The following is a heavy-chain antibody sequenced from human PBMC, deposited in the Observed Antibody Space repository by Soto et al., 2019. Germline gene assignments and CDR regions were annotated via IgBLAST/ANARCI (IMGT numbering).Heavy chain of an antibody. V-gene: IGHV3-21*01. D-gene: IGHD2-2*02. CDR2: ISSSSSYI. CDR1: GFTFSSYS. J-gene: IGHJ5*02. CDR3: ARDVLLSCSSTSCYKGAYWFDP. Sequence: GGSLRLSCAASGFTFSSYSMNWVRQAPGKGLEWVSSISSSSSYIYYADSVKGRFTISRDNAKNSLYLQMNSLRAEDTAVYYCARDVLLSCSSTSCYKGAYWFDPWGQGTLVTVSS.